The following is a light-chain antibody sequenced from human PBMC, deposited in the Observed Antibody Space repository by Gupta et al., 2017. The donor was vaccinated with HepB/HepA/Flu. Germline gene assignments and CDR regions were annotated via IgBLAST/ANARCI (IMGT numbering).Light chain of an antibody. V-gene: IGLV2-11*01. CDR1: SSDVGGYNY. Sequence: QSALTQPRSVSGSPGPSVIISCTGTSSDVGGYNYVSWYQQHPGKAPKLMIYDVSKWPSGVPDRFSGSKSGNTASLTISGPQAEDEADYYCCSDAGSYTWVLGGGTRLTVL. CDR3: CSDAGSYTWV. J-gene: IGLJ3*02. CDR2: DVS.